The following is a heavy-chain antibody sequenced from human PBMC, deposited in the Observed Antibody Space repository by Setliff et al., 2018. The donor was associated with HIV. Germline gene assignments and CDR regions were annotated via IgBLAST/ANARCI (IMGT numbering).Heavy chain of an antibody. CDR3: AISNFWSGYSTSPPDYFDY. D-gene: IGHD3-3*01. CDR2: IIPIFGTA. V-gene: IGHV1-69*13. Sequence: SVKVSCKASGGTFSSYAISWVRQAPGQGLEWMGGIIPIFGTANYAQKFQGRVTITADESTSTAYMELSSLRSEDTAVYYCAISNFWSGYSTSPPDYFDYWGQGMLVTVSS. CDR1: GGTFSSYA. J-gene: IGHJ4*02.